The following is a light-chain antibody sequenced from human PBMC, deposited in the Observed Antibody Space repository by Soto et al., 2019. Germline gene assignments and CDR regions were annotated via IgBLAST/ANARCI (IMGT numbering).Light chain of an antibody. CDR1: QTVSSSS. CDR2: GAS. CDR3: QQYGSSPRT. J-gene: IGKJ1*01. Sequence: DTVLTQSPGTLSLSPGERATLSCRASQTVSSSSLAWYQQKPGQAPRLLIFGASTRAAGFPDRFSGSGSGTDFTLTISRLEPEDFAVYYCQQYGSSPRTFGQGTKVDIK. V-gene: IGKV3-20*01.